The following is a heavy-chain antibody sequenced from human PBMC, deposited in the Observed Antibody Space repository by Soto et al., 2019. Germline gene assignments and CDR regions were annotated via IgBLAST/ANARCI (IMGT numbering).Heavy chain of an antibody. CDR1: GYTFTSFG. J-gene: IGHJ6*02. CDR2: ISVYSGGT. Sequence: ASVKVSCKASGYTFTSFGISWVRQARGQGVEWLGIISVYSGGTDYAQKFQGRVTMTRDTSTSTVYMELSSLRSEDTAVYYCARDPSIVVVVAAPGYYGMDVWGQGTTVTVSS. V-gene: IGHV1-18*04. CDR3: ARDPSIVVVVAAPGYYGMDV. D-gene: IGHD2-15*01.